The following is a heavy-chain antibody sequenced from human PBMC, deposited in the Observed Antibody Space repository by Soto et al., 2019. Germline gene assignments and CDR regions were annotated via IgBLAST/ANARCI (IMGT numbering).Heavy chain of an antibody. CDR1: GFTFSSYG. J-gene: IGHJ4*02. CDR2: ISYAGSNK. D-gene: IGHD4-17*01. Sequence: QVQLVESGGGVVQPGRSLRLSCAASGFTFSSYGMHWVRQAPGKGLEWVAVISYAGSNKYYADSVKGRFTISRDNSKNTLYRQMNRLRAEDTAVYYCAKGYSQLNAYGGNSGGGDYWCQGTLVTVSS. CDR3: AKGYSQLNAYGGNSGGGDY. V-gene: IGHV3-30*18.